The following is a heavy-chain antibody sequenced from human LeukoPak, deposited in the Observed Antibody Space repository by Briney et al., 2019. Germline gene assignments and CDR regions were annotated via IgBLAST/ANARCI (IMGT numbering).Heavy chain of an antibody. CDR1: GFTFSSYG. CDR3: AKDAGYNPWCFDY. D-gene: IGHD5-24*01. V-gene: IGHV3-30*18. J-gene: IGHJ4*02. Sequence: GGSLRLSCAASGFTFSSYGMHWVRQAPGKGLEWVAVISYDGSNKYYADSVKGRFTISRDNSKNTLYLQMNSLRAEDTAVYYCAKDAGYNPWCFDYWGQGTLVTVSS. CDR2: ISYDGSNK.